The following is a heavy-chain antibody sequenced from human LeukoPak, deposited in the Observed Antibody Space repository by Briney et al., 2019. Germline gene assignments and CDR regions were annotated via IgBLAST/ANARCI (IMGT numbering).Heavy chain of an antibody. CDR2: ISSSSSYI. CDR1: GFTFSSYS. CDR3: ARDYPRFTMTF. J-gene: IGHJ4*02. D-gene: IGHD3-22*01. Sequence: GGSLRLSCAASGFTFSSYSMNWVRQAPGKGLEWVSSISSSSSYIYYADSVKGRFTISRDNAENSLYLQMNSLRAEDTAVYYCARDYPRFTMTFGGQGTLVTVSP. V-gene: IGHV3-21*01.